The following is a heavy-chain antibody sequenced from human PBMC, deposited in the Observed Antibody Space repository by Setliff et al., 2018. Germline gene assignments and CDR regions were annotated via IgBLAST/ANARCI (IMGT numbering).Heavy chain of an antibody. CDR1: NFSVNSGYT. J-gene: IGHJ4*02. CDR3: ASQRLARYFDN. D-gene: IGHD2-21*01. Sequence: PSETLSLTCAVSNFSVNSGYTWGWIRQPPGKGLEWIGIMFDNVGTFYNPSLKSRVTMSVDTSKGELSLKLTFVTAADTAVYYCASQRLARYFDNWGREPWSPSPQ. V-gene: IGHV4-38-2*01. CDR2: MFDNVGT.